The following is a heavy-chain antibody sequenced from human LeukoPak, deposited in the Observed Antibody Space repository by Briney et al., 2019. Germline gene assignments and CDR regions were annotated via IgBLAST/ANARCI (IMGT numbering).Heavy chain of an antibody. Sequence: ASVKVSCKASGYTFTGYYMHWVRQAPGQGLEWMGWINPNSGGTNYAQKFQGRVTMTRDTSISTAYMELSRLRSDDTAVYYCARGGYCSSTSCVHYYYYYMDVWGKGTTVTISS. J-gene: IGHJ6*03. CDR3: ARGGYCSSTSCVHYYYYYMDV. D-gene: IGHD2-2*01. CDR1: GYTFTGYY. CDR2: INPNSGGT. V-gene: IGHV1-2*02.